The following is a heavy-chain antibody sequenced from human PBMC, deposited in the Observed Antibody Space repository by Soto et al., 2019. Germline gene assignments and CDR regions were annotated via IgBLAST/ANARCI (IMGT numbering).Heavy chain of an antibody. CDR1: GFTFSTYG. V-gene: IGHV3-33*01. Sequence: SLRLSCAASGFTFSTYGIHWVRQAPGKGLEWVAVIWYDGSEKYYADSVKGRFTISRDNSKNTLYLQMNSLRAEDTAVYYCARAVGPYDYWGQGTLVTVSS. D-gene: IGHD1-26*01. CDR3: ARAVGPYDY. CDR2: IWYDGSEK. J-gene: IGHJ4*02.